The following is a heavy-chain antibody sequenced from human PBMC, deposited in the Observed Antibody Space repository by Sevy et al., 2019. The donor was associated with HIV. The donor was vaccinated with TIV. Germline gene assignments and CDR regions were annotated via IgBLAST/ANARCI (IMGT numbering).Heavy chain of an antibody. V-gene: IGHV3-30*14. J-gene: IGHJ3*02. Sequence: GSLRLSCVAPGFKFNGHGIHWVRQAPGKGLQWVAGISHDGDNKIYGDSVKGRFSISGDQSKNTLYLQMGTLTPEDTAIYYCARDFEVNNWRVVGAFDMWGLGTLVTVSS. CDR2: ISHDGDNK. CDR3: ARDFEVNNWRVVGAFDM. D-gene: IGHD3-3*01. CDR1: GFKFNGHG.